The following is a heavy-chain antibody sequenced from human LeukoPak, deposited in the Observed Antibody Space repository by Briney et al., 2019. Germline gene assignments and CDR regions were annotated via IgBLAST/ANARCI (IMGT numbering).Heavy chain of an antibody. Sequence: ASVKVSCKVSGYTFTSYDINWVRQATGQGLEWMGWMNPNSGNTGYAQKFQGRVTITADKSTSTAYMELSSLRSEDTAVYYCARVNCSSTSCYISPSYGMDVWGQGPTVTVSS. V-gene: IGHV1-8*01. J-gene: IGHJ6*02. CDR2: MNPNSGNT. CDR1: GYTFTSYD. D-gene: IGHD2-2*02. CDR3: ARVNCSSTSCYISPSYGMDV.